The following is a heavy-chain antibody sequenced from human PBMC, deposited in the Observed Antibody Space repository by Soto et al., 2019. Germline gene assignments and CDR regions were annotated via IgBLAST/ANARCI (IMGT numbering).Heavy chain of an antibody. Sequence: PGGSLRLSCAASGFTFDDYAMHWVRQAPGKGLEWVSGISWNSGSIGYADSVKGRFTISRDNAKNSLYLQMNSLRAEDTALYYCAKDIRRVAATPSGAFDIWGQGTMVTVSS. D-gene: IGHD2-15*01. CDR2: ISWNSGSI. V-gene: IGHV3-9*01. CDR3: AKDIRRVAATPSGAFDI. J-gene: IGHJ3*02. CDR1: GFTFDDYA.